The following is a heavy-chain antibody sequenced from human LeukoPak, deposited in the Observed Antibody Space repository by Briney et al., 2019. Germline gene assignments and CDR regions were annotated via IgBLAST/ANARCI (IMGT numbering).Heavy chain of an antibody. CDR3: ANRAAMVREFDY. D-gene: IGHD3-10*01. J-gene: IGHJ4*02. V-gene: IGHV2-5*02. Sequence: SGPTLVNPTQTLTLTCTFSGFSLSTSGVGVGWIPQPPGKALEWLALTYWDDDKRYSPSLKSRLTITKDTSKNQVVLKMSYLEPADTAKYYCANRAAMVREFDYWGQGTLVTVSS. CDR1: GFSLSTSGVG. CDR2: TYWDDDK.